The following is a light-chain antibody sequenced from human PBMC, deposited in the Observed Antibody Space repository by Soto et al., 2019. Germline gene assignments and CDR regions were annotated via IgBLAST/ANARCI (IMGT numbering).Light chain of an antibody. J-gene: IGLJ3*02. CDR3: QSYDNSLSGPV. V-gene: IGLV1-40*01. Sequence: QSVLTQPPSVSGAPGQGVAISCTGSSSSIGAGNDVHWYRQVPGTAPKLLMYGNDNRPSGVPDRFSGSKSGTSASLAIAGLQAEDEGDYYCQSYDNSLSGPVFGGGTKLTVL. CDR1: SSSIGAGND. CDR2: GND.